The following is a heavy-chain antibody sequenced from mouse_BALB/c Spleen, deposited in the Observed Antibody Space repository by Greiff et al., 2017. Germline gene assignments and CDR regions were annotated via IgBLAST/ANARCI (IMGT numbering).Heavy chain of an antibody. CDR3: ARSSYGTFAY. J-gene: IGHJ3*01. D-gene: IGHD2-10*01. CDR2: INPSTGYT. V-gene: IGHV1-7*01. CDR1: GYTFTSYW. Sequence: QDQLQQSGAELAKPGASVKMSCKASGYTFTSYWMHWVKQRPGQGLEWIGYINPSTGYTEYNQKFKDKATLTADKSSSTAYMQLSSLTSEDSAVYYCARSSYGTFAYWGQGTLVTVSA.